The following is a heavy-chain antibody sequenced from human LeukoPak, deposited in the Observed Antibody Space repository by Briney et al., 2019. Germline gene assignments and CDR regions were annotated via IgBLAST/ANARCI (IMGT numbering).Heavy chain of an antibody. Sequence: GGSLRLSCAASGFTVSTNYMGWVRQAPGKGLEWVSVIYSGGFTSYADSVKGRFTISRDSSKNTLYLQMNSLRAEDTAVYYCYGIRLRDGFDIWGQRTMVIVSS. CDR1: GFTVSTNY. D-gene: IGHD3-16*01. J-gene: IGHJ3*02. CDR3: YGIRLRDGFDI. V-gene: IGHV3-53*01. CDR2: IYSGGFT.